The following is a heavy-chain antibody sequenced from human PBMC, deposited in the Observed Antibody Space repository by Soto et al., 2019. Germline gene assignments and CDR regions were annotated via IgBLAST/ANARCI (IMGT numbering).Heavy chain of an antibody. CDR3: ARGRGPPYYYDSSGYQDY. V-gene: IGHV3-64*01. J-gene: IGHJ4*02. CDR2: ISSNGGST. Sequence: LRLSCAASGFTFRSYAMHWVRQAPGKGLEYVSAISSNGGSTYYANSVKGRFTISRDNSKNTLYLQMGSLRAEDMAVYYCARGRGPPYYYDSSGYQDYWGQGTLVTVSS. D-gene: IGHD3-22*01. CDR1: GFTFRSYA.